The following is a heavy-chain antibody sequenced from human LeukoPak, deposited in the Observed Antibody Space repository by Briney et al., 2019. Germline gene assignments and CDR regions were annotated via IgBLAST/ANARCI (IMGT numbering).Heavy chain of an antibody. D-gene: IGHD3-3*01. CDR1: GFTFSSYG. CDR2: ISYDGSNK. J-gene: IGHJ4*02. Sequence: GRSLRLSCAASGFTFSSYGMHWVRQAPGKGLEWVAVISYDGSNKYYADSVKGRFTISRDNSKNTLYLQMNSLRAEDTAVYYCAKVDFLNYWGQGTLVTVFS. V-gene: IGHV3-30*18. CDR3: AKVDFLNY.